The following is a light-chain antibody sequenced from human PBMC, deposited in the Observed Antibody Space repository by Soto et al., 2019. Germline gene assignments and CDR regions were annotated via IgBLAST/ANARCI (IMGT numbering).Light chain of an antibody. CDR1: QSISSY. CDR3: QQSYSTPA. V-gene: IGKV1-39*01. Sequence: DIQMTPSPSSLYASVGDRVTITCRASQSISSYLNWYQQKPGKAPKLLIDAASSLQSGVPSRFCGSGSGTDFTLTISILQPEDLATYYCQQSYSTPAFGGGTKVEIK. CDR2: AAS. J-gene: IGKJ4*01.